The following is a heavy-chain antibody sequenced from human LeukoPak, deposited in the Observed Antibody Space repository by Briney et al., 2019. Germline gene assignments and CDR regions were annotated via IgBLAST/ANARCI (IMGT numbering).Heavy chain of an antibody. CDR2: ISSSSSYI. D-gene: IGHD3-10*01. CDR3: ARDSGSTMVRGVTSWPPHNPDY. CDR1: GFTFSSYS. V-gene: IGHV3-21*01. Sequence: MPGGSLRLSCAASGFTFSSYSMNWVRRAPGKGLEWVSSISSSSSYIYYADSVKGRFTISRDKAKNSLYLQMNSLRAEDTAVYYCARDSGSTMVRGVTSWPPHNPDYWGQGTLVTVSS. J-gene: IGHJ4*02.